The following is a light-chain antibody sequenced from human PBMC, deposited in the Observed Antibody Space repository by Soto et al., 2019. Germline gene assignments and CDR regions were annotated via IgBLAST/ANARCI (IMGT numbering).Light chain of an antibody. J-gene: IGLJ1*01. CDR1: SSDVGGSNF. CDR3: VSFTSSTTYV. V-gene: IGLV2-14*03. Sequence: QSALTQPASVSASPGQSITISCTGTSSDVGGSNFVSWYQQHPGKPPKLSIYDVATRPSGVSNRLSGSKSGSTASLIISRLQTEDDADYYCVSFTSSTTYVFGSGTKLTVL. CDR2: DVA.